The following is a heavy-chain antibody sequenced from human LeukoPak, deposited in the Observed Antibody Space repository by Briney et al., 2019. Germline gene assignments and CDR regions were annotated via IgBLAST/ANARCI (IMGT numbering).Heavy chain of an antibody. CDR1: GGSISIYY. V-gene: IGHV4-4*07. D-gene: IGHD3-22*01. CDR3: ARHRGPHFYGSGYYFSREFDY. CDR2: IYTSGST. Sequence: SETLSLTCTVSGGSISIYYWSWIRQPAGKGLEWIGRIYTSGSTNYNPSLKSRVTMSVDTSKNQFSLKLSSVTAADTAVYYCARHRGPHFYGSGYYFSREFDYWGQGTLVTVSS. J-gene: IGHJ4*02.